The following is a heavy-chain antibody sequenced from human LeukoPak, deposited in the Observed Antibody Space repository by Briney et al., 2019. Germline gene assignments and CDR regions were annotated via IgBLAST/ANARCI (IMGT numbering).Heavy chain of an antibody. J-gene: IGHJ4*02. D-gene: IGHD3-3*01. CDR2: IIPIFGTA. CDR1: GGTFSSYA. CDR3: AITIFGVVTFDY. Sequence: ASVKVSCKASGGTFSSYAISWVRQAPGRGLEWMGGIIPIFGTANYAQKFQGRVTITADESTSTAYMELSSLRSEDTAVYYCAITIFGVVTFDYWGQGTLVTVSS. V-gene: IGHV1-69*13.